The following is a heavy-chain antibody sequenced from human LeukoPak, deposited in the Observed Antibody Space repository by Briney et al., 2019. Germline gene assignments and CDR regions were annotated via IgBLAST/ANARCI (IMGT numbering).Heavy chain of an antibody. CDR1: GASITTHF. CDR2: IYSSGST. V-gene: IGHV4-59*11. CDR3: ASGFGDYVRYFDF. J-gene: IGHJ4*02. Sequence: SETLSLTCTVSGASITTHFWTWIRQPPGKGLEWIGYIYSSGSTYYHPSLKSRVTISVDTSKSQVSLKLSSVTAADTGMYFCASGFGDYVRYFDFWGQGTLVTVSS. D-gene: IGHD4-17*01.